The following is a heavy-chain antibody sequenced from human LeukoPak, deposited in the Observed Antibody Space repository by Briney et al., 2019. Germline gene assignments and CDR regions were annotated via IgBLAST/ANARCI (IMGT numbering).Heavy chain of an antibody. CDR3: AREWSYGDYYDY. D-gene: IGHD4-17*01. J-gene: IGHJ4*02. Sequence: GGSLRLSCAASGYTFTGYYMHWVRQAPGQGLEWMGRINPNSGGTNYAQKFQGRVTMTRDTSISTAYMELSRLRSDDTAVYYCAREWSYGDYYDYWGQGTLVTVSS. V-gene: IGHV1-2*06. CDR1: GYTFTGYY. CDR2: INPNSGGT.